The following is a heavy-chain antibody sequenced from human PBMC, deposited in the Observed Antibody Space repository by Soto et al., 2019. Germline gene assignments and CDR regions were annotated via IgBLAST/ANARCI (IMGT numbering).Heavy chain of an antibody. D-gene: IGHD3-10*01. V-gene: IGHV4-30-2*02. J-gene: IGHJ6*02. CDR3: ARLGGITMVRGVIYYYYGMDV. CDR1: GGSISSGGYS. CDR2: IYHSGST. Sequence: SETLSLTCAVSGGSISSGGYSWSWIRQPPGKGLEWIGYIYHSGSTYYNPSLKSRVTISVDRSKKQYSLKLSSWAAADTAVFYCARLGGITMVRGVIYYYYGMDVWGQGTTVTVS.